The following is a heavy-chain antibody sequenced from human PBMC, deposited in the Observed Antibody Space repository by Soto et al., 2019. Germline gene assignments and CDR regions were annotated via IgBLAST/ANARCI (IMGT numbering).Heavy chain of an antibody. Sequence: SQTLSLTCAISGDSVSSDSAAWSLIMQSPSRGLEWLGRTYYRSKWYNDYAVSVKSRITINPDTSKNQFSLQLNSVTPEDTAVYYCARTPATGTLDPWGQGTLVTVSS. CDR1: GDSVSSDSAA. D-gene: IGHD6-13*01. CDR2: TYYRSKWYN. CDR3: ARTPATGTLDP. J-gene: IGHJ5*02. V-gene: IGHV6-1*01.